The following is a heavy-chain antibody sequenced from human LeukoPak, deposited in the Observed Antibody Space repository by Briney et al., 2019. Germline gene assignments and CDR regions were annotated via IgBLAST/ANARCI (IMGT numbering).Heavy chain of an antibody. CDR2: INPNSGGT. J-gene: IGHJ6*02. CDR3: ARGGYDFVYYYYGMDV. V-gene: IGHV1-2*06. Sequence: ASVNASCKASGYTFTGYYMHWVRQAPGQGLEWMGRINPNSGGTNYAQKFQGRVTMTRDTSISTAYMELSRLRSDDMAVYYCARGGYDFVYYYYGMDVWGQGTTVTVSS. CDR1: GYTFTGYY. D-gene: IGHD3-3*01.